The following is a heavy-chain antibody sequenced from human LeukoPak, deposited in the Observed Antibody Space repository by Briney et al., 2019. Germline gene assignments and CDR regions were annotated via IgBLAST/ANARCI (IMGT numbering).Heavy chain of an antibody. D-gene: IGHD5-18*01. Sequence: GGSLRLSCAASGFTFSDYYMSWIRQAPGKGLEWVSYISSSSTYTNYADSVKGRFTIYRDNAKNSLYLQMNSLRAEDTAVYYCATSVDTALDFDYWDQGTLVTVSS. V-gene: IGHV3-11*03. CDR1: GFTFSDYY. CDR3: ATSVDTALDFDY. CDR2: ISSSSTYT. J-gene: IGHJ4*02.